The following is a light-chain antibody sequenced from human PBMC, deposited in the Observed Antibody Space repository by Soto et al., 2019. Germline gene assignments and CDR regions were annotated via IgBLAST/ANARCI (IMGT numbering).Light chain of an antibody. Sequence: EIVLTQSPATLSLSPGERATLSCRASESISRFLAWYQQKPGQAPRLLIYDASNRATGIPARFSGSGSGTDFTLTISSLEPEDFAVYYCRQRSDWPLTFGGGTKVEIK. J-gene: IGKJ4*01. CDR1: ESISRF. CDR2: DAS. V-gene: IGKV3-11*01. CDR3: RQRSDWPLT.